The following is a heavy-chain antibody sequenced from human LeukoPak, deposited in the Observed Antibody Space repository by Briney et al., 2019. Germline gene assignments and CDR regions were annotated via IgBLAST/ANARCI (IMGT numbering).Heavy chain of an antibody. Sequence: PSETLSLTCTVSGGSISSYYWSWIRQPPGKGLEWIGYIYYSGSTNYNPSLKSRVTMSVDTSKNQFSLRLTSVTAADTAVYYCAGGGDYYGSGTYYAFDPWGQGTLVTVSS. CDR1: GGSISSYY. V-gene: IGHV4-59*01. CDR2: IYYSGST. D-gene: IGHD3-10*01. CDR3: AGGGDYYGSGTYYAFDP. J-gene: IGHJ5*02.